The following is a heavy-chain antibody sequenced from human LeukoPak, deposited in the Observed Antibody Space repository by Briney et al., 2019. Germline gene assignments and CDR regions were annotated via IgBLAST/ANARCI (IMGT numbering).Heavy chain of an antibody. D-gene: IGHD2-15*01. CDR3: ARCYGSYYYYYMDV. CDR2: IYISGST. V-gene: IGHV4-61*05. J-gene: IGHJ6*03. Sequence: PSETLSLTCTVSGGSISSSSYYWGWIRQPPGKGLEWIGRIYISGSTNYNPSLKSRVTMSVDTSKNQFSLKLSSVTAADTAVYYCARCYGSYYYYYMDVWGKGTTVTVSS. CDR1: GGSISSSSYY.